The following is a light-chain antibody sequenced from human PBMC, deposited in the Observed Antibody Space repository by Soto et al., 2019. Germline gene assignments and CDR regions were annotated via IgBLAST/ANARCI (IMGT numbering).Light chain of an antibody. CDR1: QSISGN. CDR3: QQYNSWPFT. J-gene: IGKJ4*01. CDR2: GAS. Sequence: EMVMTQSPATLSVSPGERATLSCRASQSISGNLAWYRQKPCQPPSLILFGASTKATGIPARFTGSGSETEFTLTISSLHSEDFAVYYCQQYNSWPFTFGGGTKVEIK. V-gene: IGKV3-15*01.